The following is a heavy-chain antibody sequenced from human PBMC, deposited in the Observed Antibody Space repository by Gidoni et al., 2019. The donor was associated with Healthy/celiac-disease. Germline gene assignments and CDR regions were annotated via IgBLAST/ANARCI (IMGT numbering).Heavy chain of an antibody. Sequence: QLQLQESGPGLVKPSETLSLTCTVSGGSISRSSYYWGWFRQPPGKGLEWIGSIYYSGSTYYNPSLKSRVTISVDTSKNQFSLKLSSVTAADTAVYYCARHIREFGAGKHYGDYSGQQYNWFDPWGQGTLVTVSS. D-gene: IGHD4-17*01. J-gene: IGHJ5*02. V-gene: IGHV4-39*01. CDR2: IYYSGST. CDR3: ARHIREFGAGKHYGDYSGQQYNWFDP. CDR1: GGSISRSSYY.